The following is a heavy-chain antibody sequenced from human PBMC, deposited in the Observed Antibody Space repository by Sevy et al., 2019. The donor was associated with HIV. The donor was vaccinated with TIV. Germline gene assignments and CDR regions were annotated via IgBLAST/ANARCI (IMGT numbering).Heavy chain of an antibody. V-gene: IGHV3-15*01. CDR1: GFTFRNAW. Sequence: GGSLRLSCTASGFTFRNAWMTWVRQVPGKGLEWVGRIRNDPDGGTTDYAAPVRGRFTISRDDSKNTLYLQMNSLETVETALYYCCTDIVVQSGYSYDFSTFNPDLPHNSGADVWGQGTTVTVSS. D-gene: IGHD5-12*01. J-gene: IGHJ6*02. CDR2: IRNDPDGGTT. CDR3: CTDIVVQSGYSYDFSTFNPDLPHNSGADV.